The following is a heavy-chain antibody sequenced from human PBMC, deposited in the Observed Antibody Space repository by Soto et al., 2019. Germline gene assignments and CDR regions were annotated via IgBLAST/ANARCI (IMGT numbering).Heavy chain of an antibody. Sequence: SETLSLTCTVSGGSISSGGYFWSWVRQHPGKGLEWIGNIYYSGRTYYNPSLKSRVTISVDTSKNQFSLNLSSVTAADTAVYYCARFAKEERPKVASWYYVDYWGQGTRVTVTS. CDR1: GGSISSGGYF. CDR2: IYYSGRT. D-gene: IGHD6-13*01. V-gene: IGHV4-31*03. J-gene: IGHJ4*02. CDR3: ARFAKEERPKVASWYYVDY.